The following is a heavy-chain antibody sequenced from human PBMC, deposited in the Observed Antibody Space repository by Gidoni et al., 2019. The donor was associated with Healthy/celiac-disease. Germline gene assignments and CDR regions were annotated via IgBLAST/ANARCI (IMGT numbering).Heavy chain of an antibody. J-gene: IGHJ4*02. CDR1: GFPFSSYA. CDR3: ARDLQLGAGFDY. D-gene: IGHD6-13*01. CDR2: IEYDGSNK. V-gene: IGHV3-30-3*01. Sequence: QVQLVESGGGVVHPVRSLRLSFASSGFPFSSYAMHWVRQAPGKGLDCVAVIEYDGSNKYYADAVKGRFTISRDNSKNTLYLQMNSLRAEDTAVYYCARDLQLGAGFDYWGQGTLVTVSS.